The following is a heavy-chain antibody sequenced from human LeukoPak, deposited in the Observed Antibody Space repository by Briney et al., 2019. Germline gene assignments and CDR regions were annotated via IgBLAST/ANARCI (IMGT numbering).Heavy chain of an antibody. V-gene: IGHV1-69*05. CDR3: ARDNYAGANWFDP. Sequence: SVKVSCKASGGTFSSYAISWVRQAPGQGLEWMGGIIPIFGTANCAQKFQGRVTITTDESTSTAYMELSSLRSEDTAVYYCARDNYAGANWFDPWGQGTLVTVSS. J-gene: IGHJ5*02. CDR2: IIPIFGTA. CDR1: GGTFSSYA. D-gene: IGHD1-7*01.